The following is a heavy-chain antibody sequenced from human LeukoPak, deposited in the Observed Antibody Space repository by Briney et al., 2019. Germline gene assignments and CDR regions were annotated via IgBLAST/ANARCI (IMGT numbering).Heavy chain of an antibody. Sequence: GGSLRLSCAASGFTFSDAWMNWVRQAPGKGLEWVSDISSSGRIIYYADSVKGRFTISRDNTKNSLYLQMNSLRAEDTAVYYCARVSRYANDYWGQGTLVTVSS. CDR1: GFTFSDAW. J-gene: IGHJ4*02. D-gene: IGHD2-2*01. CDR2: ISSSGRII. V-gene: IGHV3-11*04. CDR3: ARVSRYANDY.